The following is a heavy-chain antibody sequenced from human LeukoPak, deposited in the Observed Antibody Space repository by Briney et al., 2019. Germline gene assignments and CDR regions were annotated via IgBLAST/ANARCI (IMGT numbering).Heavy chain of an antibody. J-gene: IGHJ2*01. CDR2: SYYSGST. CDR3: GRHRGRTAMVFDYWYFDL. V-gene: IGHV4-39*01. Sequence: SETLSLTCTVSGGSISSSSYYWGWIRQPPGKGLEWIARSYYSGSTYYNPSLKSRVSVSVDTSKNQFSLKLSSVTAADTAVYYCGRHRGRTAMVFDYWYFDLWGRDTLVTVSS. D-gene: IGHD5-18*01. CDR1: GGSISSSSYY.